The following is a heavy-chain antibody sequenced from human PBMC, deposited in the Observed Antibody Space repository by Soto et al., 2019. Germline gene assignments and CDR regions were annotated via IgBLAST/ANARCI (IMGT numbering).Heavy chain of an antibody. CDR1: GGTFSSYA. J-gene: IGHJ6*02. CDR3: ARDKAVADTDEHNYYYYGMDV. Sequence: SVKVSCKASGGTFSSYAISWVRQAPGQGLEWMGGIIPIFGTANYAQKLQGRVTMTTDTSTSTAYMELRSLRSDDTAVYYCARDKAVADTDEHNYYYYGMDVWGQGTTVTVSS. D-gene: IGHD6-19*01. CDR2: IIPIFGTA. V-gene: IGHV1-69*05.